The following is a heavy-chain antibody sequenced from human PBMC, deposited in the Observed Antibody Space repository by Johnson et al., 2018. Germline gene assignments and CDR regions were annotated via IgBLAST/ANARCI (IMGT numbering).Heavy chain of an antibody. CDR1: GFTFSSYG. CDR3: AKDKRIYGGSEYFQH. J-gene: IGHJ1*01. CDR2: ISYDGSNK. V-gene: IGHV3-30*18. Sequence: QVQLVQSGGGVVQXGRSXRLXCAASGFTFSSYGMHWVRQAPGKGLEWVAVISYDGSNKYSADSVKGRFTISRDNSKNTLYLQMNSLRAEDTAVYYCAKDKRIYGGSEYFQHWGQGTLVTVSS. D-gene: IGHD3-3*01.